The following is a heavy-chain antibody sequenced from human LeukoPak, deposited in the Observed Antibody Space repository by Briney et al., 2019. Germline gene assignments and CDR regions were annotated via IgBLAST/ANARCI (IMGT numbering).Heavy chain of an antibody. CDR1: GGSISSSSYY. CDR2: IYYSGST. D-gene: IGHD2-15*01. CDR3: ARDWGGGTVLFDI. Sequence: PSETLSLTCTVSGGSISSSSYYWGWIRQPPGKGLEWIGSIYYSGSTYYDPSLKSRVTISVDTSKNQFSLKLNSVTAADTAMYYCARDWGGGTVLFDIWGQGTMVTVSS. J-gene: IGHJ3*02. V-gene: IGHV4-39*07.